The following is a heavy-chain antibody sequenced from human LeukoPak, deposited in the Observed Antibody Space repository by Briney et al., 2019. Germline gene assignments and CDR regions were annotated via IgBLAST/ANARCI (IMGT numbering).Heavy chain of an antibody. CDR1: GGSISSSSYY. CDR3: ARDSGVFGVVILDV. V-gene: IGHV4-39*07. CDR2: IYYSGST. J-gene: IGHJ6*04. Sequence: PSETLSLTCTVSGGSISSSSYYWGWIRQPPGKGLEWIGSIYYSGSTNYNPSLKSRVTISVDTSKNQFSLKLSSVTAADTAVYYCARDSGVFGVVILDVWGKGTTVTVSS. D-gene: IGHD3-3*01.